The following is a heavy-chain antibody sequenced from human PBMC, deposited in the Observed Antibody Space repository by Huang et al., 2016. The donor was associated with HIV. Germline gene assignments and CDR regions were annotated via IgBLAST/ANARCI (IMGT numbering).Heavy chain of an antibody. J-gene: IGHJ5*02. CDR3: ARDRITQCNGGRCYSDWSDP. V-gene: IGHV4-30-4*08. D-gene: IGHD2-15*01. CDR2: IYYTGTT. Sequence: QVQLQESGPGPVKPSQTLSLTCTVSGDSISRGGYLWSWIRQSPGKGLEVIWSIYYTGTTSYNPSLRSRVTMSVDTSKNQFSLRLTSVTAEDTAVYYCARDRITQCNGGRCYSDWSDPWGQGTLVIVSS. CDR1: GDSISRGGYL.